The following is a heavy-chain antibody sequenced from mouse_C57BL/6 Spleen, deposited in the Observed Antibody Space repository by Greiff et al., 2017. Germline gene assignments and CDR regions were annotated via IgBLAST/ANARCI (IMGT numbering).Heavy chain of an antibody. Sequence: QVQLQQPGAELVKPGASVKLSCKASGYTFTSYWMHWVKQRPGQGLEWIGMIHPNSGSTNYNEKFKSKATLTVDKSSSTAYMQLSSLTSEDSAVCYCASCNEGLFAYWGQGTLVTVSA. CDR2: IHPNSGST. J-gene: IGHJ3*01. V-gene: IGHV1-64*01. CDR3: ASCNEGLFAY. CDR1: GYTFTSYW.